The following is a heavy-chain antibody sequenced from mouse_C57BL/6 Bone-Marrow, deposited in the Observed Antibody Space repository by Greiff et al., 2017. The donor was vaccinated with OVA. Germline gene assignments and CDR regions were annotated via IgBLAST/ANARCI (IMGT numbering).Heavy chain of an antibody. Sequence: EVKLQESGGGLVQPGGSMKLSCVASGFTFSNYWMNWVRQSPEQGLEWVAQIRLKSDNYATHYAVSVKGRFTISRDDSKSSDDLQKNNVRADDTGIYYCTVTTVVAHYAIDDWGQGTSVTVSS. CDR2: IRLKSDNYAT. CDR3: TVTTVVAHYAIDD. J-gene: IGHJ4*01. V-gene: IGHV6-3*01. D-gene: IGHD1-1*01. CDR1: GFTFSNYW.